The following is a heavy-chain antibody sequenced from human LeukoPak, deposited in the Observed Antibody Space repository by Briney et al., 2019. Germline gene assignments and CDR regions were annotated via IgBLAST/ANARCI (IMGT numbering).Heavy chain of an antibody. CDR1: GFTFTNYA. V-gene: IGHV3-23*01. J-gene: IGHJ4*02. CDR3: AKVLTIFGVITPLDY. CDR2: ISDSGSST. D-gene: IGHD3-3*01. Sequence: GGSLRLSCAASGFTFTNYAMSWVRQAPGKGLEWVSSISDSGSSTYYADSVKGRFTISRDNSKNTLFVQMNSLRAEDTAVYYCAKVLTIFGVITPLDYCGQGTLVTVSS.